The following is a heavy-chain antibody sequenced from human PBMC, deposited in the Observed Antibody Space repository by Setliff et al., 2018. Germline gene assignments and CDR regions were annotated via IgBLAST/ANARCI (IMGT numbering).Heavy chain of an antibody. V-gene: IGHV3-48*01. Sequence: GGSLRLSCVASGFTFSSHGMTWVRLAPGKGLEWISYISTSSSTIYYADSVKGRFTISRDDSKNTLYLQMNSLRAEDTAVYYCVRDQHYDSSGYREFDYWGQGTLVTVSS. CDR1: GFTFSSHG. CDR3: VRDQHYDSSGYREFDY. J-gene: IGHJ4*02. CDR2: ISTSSSTI. D-gene: IGHD3-22*01.